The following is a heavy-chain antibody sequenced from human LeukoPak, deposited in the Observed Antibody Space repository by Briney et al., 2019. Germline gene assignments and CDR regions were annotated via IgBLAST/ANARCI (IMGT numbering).Heavy chain of an antibody. D-gene: IGHD3-22*01. CDR3: VTGHYDRRMYFDL. Sequence: PGGSLRLSCTASGLTFSTYWVHWVRQAPGKGLVWVSQIKFDGSLASYADSVKGRFTISRDNAKNTVYLQMNSLGTEDTAVYYCVTGHYDRRMYFDLWGRGALVTVSS. CDR2: IKFDGSLA. J-gene: IGHJ2*01. V-gene: IGHV3-74*01. CDR1: GLTFSTYW.